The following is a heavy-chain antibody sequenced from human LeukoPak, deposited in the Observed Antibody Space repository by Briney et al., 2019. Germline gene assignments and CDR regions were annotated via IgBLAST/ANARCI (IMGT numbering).Heavy chain of an antibody. CDR3: ARDLSSGWSLDY. CDR1: GXTFXSXX. D-gene: IGHD6-19*01. CDR2: IWYXGSNK. V-gene: IGHV3-33*01. J-gene: IGHJ4*02. Sequence: GGSLRLSCAASGXTFXSXXXXXVXXXPGXXXXWXVVIWYXGSNKYYADSVKGRFTISRDNSKNTLYLQMNSLRAEDTAVYYCARDLSSGWSLDYWGQGTLVTVSS.